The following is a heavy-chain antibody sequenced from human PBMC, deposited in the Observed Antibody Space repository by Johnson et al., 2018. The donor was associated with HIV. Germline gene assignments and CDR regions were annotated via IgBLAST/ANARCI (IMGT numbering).Heavy chain of an antibody. Sequence: VQLVESGGGVVQPGRSLRLSCAASGFNFSSYGMHWVRQAPGKGLEWVAVISYDGNNKYYVDSVKGRFTISRDNSKNTLYLQMNSLRPEDTAVYYCAKERRAPRAFDIWGQGTMVTVSS. J-gene: IGHJ3*02. CDR1: GFNFSSYG. CDR2: ISYDGNNK. CDR3: AKERRAPRAFDI. V-gene: IGHV3-30*18.